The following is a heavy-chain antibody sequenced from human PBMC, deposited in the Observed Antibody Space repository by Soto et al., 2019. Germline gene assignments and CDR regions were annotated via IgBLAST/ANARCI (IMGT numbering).Heavy chain of an antibody. D-gene: IGHD6-6*01. Sequence: EVQLLESGGGLVQPGGSLRLSCAASGFTFSSYAMSWVRQAPGKGLEWVSAISGSGGSTYYADSVKGRFTISRDNSKNTLYLQMNSLRAEDTAVYYCAKDLGGSSIAARPGAFDIWGQGTRVTVSS. CDR2: ISGSGGST. J-gene: IGHJ3*02. CDR1: GFTFSSYA. CDR3: AKDLGGSSIAARPGAFDI. V-gene: IGHV3-23*01.